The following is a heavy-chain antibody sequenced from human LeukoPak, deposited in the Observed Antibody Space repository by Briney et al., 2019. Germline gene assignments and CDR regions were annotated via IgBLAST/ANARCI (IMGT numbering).Heavy chain of an antibody. CDR2: IYHIGST. D-gene: IGHD3-10*01. V-gene: IGHV4-38-2*01. Sequence: SETLSLTCGVSGFSISRSYYWAWIRQPPGKGLEWIGTIYHIGSTYYSPSLGSRVTMSVDTSKNESSLNLKSVTAADTAVYYCARAGWIITSGIDYWGQGALVTVSS. J-gene: IGHJ4*02. CDR3: ARAGWIITSGIDY. CDR1: GFSISRSYY.